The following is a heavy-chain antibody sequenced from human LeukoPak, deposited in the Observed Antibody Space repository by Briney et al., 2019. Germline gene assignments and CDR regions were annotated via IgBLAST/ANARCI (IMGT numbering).Heavy chain of an antibody. J-gene: IGHJ3*02. V-gene: IGHV3-30*02. CDR2: IRYDGTNK. Sequence: GGSLRLSCAASGFTFNRYGMHWVRQAPGKGLEWVAFIRYDGTNKEYADSVKGRFTISRDNSKNTVYLLMNSLRAEDTAVYYCVKHHTLRAGDRDAFDIWSQGTMVTVSS. D-gene: IGHD2-21*01. CDR1: GFTFNRYG. CDR3: VKHHTLRAGDRDAFDI.